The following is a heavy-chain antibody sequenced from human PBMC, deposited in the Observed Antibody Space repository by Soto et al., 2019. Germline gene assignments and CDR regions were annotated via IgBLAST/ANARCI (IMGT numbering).Heavy chain of an antibody. CDR2: IWYDGSNK. CDR1: GFTVSSYG. V-gene: IGHV3-33*01. J-gene: IGHJ6*03. D-gene: IGHD3-3*01. CDR3: AREFYDFWRVHYYYYMDV. Sequence: PGGSLRLSCAASGFTVSSYGMHWVRQAPGKGLEWVAVIWYDGSNKYYADSVKGRFTISRDNSKNTLYLQMNSLRAEDTAVYYCAREFYDFWRVHYYYYMDVWGKGTTVTVSS.